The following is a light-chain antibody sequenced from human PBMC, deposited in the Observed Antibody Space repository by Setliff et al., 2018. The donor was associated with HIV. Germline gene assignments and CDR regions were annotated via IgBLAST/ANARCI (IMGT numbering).Light chain of an antibody. Sequence: QSVLTQPASLSASPGASASLTCTLRSGINVGTYKIYWYQQKPGSLPQYLLRYKSDSDKHQGSGVPSRFSGSKDASANAGILFISGLQSEDEADYYCMIWHSSAYVFGTGTKVTVL. CDR3: MIWHSSAYV. V-gene: IGLV5-45*01. J-gene: IGLJ1*01. CDR1: SGINVGTYK. CDR2: YKSDSDK.